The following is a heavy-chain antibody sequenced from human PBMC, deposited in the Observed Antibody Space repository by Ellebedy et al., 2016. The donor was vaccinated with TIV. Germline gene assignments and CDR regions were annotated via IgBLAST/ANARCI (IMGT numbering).Heavy chain of an antibody. D-gene: IGHD4-17*01. CDR2: TITIFDTP. CDR1: GGSFSSFA. V-gene: IGHV1-69*13. Sequence: ASVKVSXKASGGSFSSFAISWVRQAPGQGLEWMGGTITIFDTPNYAQSFQGRLTITADESTSTAYMELNSLTSDDTAIYYCAHDYGDLWGRGTLITVSS. CDR3: AHDYGDL. J-gene: IGHJ2*01.